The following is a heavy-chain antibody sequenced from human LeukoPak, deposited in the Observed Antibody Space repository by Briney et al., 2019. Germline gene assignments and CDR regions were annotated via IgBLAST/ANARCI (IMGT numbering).Heavy chain of an antibody. Sequence: PGGSLRLSCAASGFTFSSYEMNWVRQAPGKGLEWVSYISSSGSTIYYADSVKGRFTISRDNAKNSLYLQMNSLRAGDTAVYYCARGGYYDFWSGPPDVWGQGTTVTVSS. J-gene: IGHJ6*02. CDR1: GFTFSSYE. D-gene: IGHD3-3*01. CDR3: ARGGYYDFWSGPPDV. CDR2: ISSSGSTI. V-gene: IGHV3-48*03.